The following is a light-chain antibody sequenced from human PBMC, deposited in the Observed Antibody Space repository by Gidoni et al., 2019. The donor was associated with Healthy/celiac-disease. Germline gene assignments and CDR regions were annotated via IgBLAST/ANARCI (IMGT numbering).Light chain of an antibody. CDR1: QSISSY. CDR2: AAS. V-gene: IGKV1-39*01. CDR3: QQSYSTPPST. J-gene: IGKJ2*01. Sequence: SHPALSASVGDRVTITCRASQSISSYLNWYQQKPGKAPKLLIYAASSLQSGVPSRFSGSGSVTDVTLTISSLQPEDFATYYCQQSYSTPPSTFGQGTKLEIK.